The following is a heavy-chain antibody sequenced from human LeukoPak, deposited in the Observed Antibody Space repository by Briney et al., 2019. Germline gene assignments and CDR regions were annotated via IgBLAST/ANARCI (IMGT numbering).Heavy chain of an antibody. CDR3: ARDYEMKLDGGMDV. J-gene: IGHJ6*02. V-gene: IGHV3-21*01. D-gene: IGHD3-3*01. Sequence: GGSLRLSCAASGFTFSSYSMNWVRQAPGKGLEWVSSISSSSSYIYYADSVKGRFTISRDNAKNSLYLQMNSLRAEDTAVYYCARDYEMKLDGGMDVWGQGTTVTVSS. CDR2: ISSSSSYI. CDR1: GFTFSSYS.